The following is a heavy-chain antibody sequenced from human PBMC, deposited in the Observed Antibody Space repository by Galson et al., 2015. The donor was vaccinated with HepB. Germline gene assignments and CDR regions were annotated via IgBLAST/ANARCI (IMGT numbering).Heavy chain of an antibody. Sequence: SLRLSCAASGFTFSSYWMSWVRQAPGKGLEWVANIKQDGSERYYVDSVKGRFTISRDNAKNSLYLQMNSLRAEDTAVYYCARDHDYAWYFDLWGRGTLVTVSS. V-gene: IGHV3-7*03. CDR1: GFTFSSYW. D-gene: IGHD4-17*01. J-gene: IGHJ2*01. CDR3: ARDHDYAWYFDL. CDR2: IKQDGSER.